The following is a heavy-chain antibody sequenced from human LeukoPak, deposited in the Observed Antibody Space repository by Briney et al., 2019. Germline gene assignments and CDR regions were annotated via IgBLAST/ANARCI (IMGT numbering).Heavy chain of an antibody. CDR1: GFTFSSYT. CDR2: ISGNGGST. CDR3: ARDGYSSSYSYYMDV. D-gene: IGHD6-13*01. J-gene: IGHJ6*03. V-gene: IGHV3-64*01. Sequence: GSLRLSCAASGFTFSSYTVHWVRQAPGKGLEYVSGISGNGGSTHYANSVRGRFTISRDNSKNTLYLQMGSLSAEDMAVYYCARDGYSSSYSYYMDVWGKGTWSPSP.